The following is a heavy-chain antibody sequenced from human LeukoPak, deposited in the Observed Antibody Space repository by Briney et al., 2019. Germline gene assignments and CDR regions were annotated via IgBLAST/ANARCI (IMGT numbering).Heavy chain of an antibody. J-gene: IGHJ3*02. CDR3: ARDRRQQLVLGGGAFDI. Sequence: SETLSLTCTVSGGSISSGSYYWSWIRQPAGKGLEWIGRIYTSGSTNYNPSLKSRVTISVDTSKNQFSLKLSSVTAADTAVYYCARDRRQQLVLGGGAFDIWGQGTMVTVSS. D-gene: IGHD6-13*01. CDR1: GGSISSGSYY. CDR2: IYTSGST. V-gene: IGHV4-61*02.